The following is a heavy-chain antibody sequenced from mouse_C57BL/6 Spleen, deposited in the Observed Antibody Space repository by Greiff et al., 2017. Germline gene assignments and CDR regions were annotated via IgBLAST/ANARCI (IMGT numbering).Heavy chain of an antibody. CDR3: ARGSQLGFDY. V-gene: IGHV3-6*01. CDR1: GYSITSGYY. D-gene: IGHD4-1*02. CDR2: ISYDGSN. J-gene: IGHJ2*01. Sequence: EVKLVESGPGLVKPSQSLSLTCSVTGYSITSGYYWNWIRQFPGNKLEWMGYISYDGSNNYNPSLKNRISITRDTSKNQFFLKLNSVTTEDTATYYCARGSQLGFDYWGQGTTLTVSS.